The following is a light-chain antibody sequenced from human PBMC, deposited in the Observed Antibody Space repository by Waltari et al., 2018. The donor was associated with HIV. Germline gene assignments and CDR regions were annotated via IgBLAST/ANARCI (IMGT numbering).Light chain of an antibody. J-gene: IGKJ3*01. Sequence: AIQMTQSPSSLSASVVDRVTITCRASQGIGNDLGWYQQKSGRAPKVLIYAASSLQSGVPSRFSGSRSGTDFTLTISSLQPEDSATYYCLQDGSFPLTFGPGTKVDV. CDR1: QGIGND. CDR2: AAS. CDR3: LQDGSFPLT. V-gene: IGKV1-6*01.